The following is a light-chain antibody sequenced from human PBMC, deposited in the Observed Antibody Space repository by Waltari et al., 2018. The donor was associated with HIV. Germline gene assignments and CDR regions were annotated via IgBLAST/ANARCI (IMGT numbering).Light chain of an antibody. V-gene: IGKV1-39*01. CDR2: AAS. Sequence: DIQMTQSPSPLSASIGDRVTITCRTRQTISTYLNWYQQKPGNAPKLLIYAASNLQSGVPSRFGGSRSGTDLSLTINSQQPGGFATYVWQQSYSPPRTFGPGTKVEIK. J-gene: IGKJ1*01. CDR3: QQSYSPPRT. CDR1: QTISTY.